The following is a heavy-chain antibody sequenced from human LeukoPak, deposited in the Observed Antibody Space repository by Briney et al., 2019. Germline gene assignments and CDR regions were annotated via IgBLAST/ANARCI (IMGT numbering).Heavy chain of an antibody. CDR1: GGTSSSYA. CDR2: IIPIFGTA. J-gene: IGHJ4*02. V-gene: IGHV1-69*13. CDR3: ARDLGSSPLLLPQIGNFDY. D-gene: IGHD1-1*01. Sequence: SVKVSCKASGGTSSSYAISWVRQAPGQGLEWMGGIIPIFGTANYAQKFQGRVTITADESTSTAYMELSSLRSDDTAVYYCARDLGSSPLLLPQIGNFDYWGQGTLVTVSS.